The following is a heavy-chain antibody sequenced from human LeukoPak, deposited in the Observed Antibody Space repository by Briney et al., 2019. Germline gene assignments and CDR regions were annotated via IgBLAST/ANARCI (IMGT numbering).Heavy chain of an antibody. CDR3: ARARYGGYCSSTSCPYYYYGMDV. Sequence: SETLSLTCTVSSGSISSYYWSWIRQPAGKGLEWIGRIYTSGSTNYNPSLKSRVTMSVDTSKNQFSLKLSSVTAADTAVYYCARARYGGYCSSTSCPYYYYGMDVWGQGTTVTVSS. V-gene: IGHV4-4*07. J-gene: IGHJ6*02. CDR2: IYTSGST. D-gene: IGHD2-2*01. CDR1: SGSISSYY.